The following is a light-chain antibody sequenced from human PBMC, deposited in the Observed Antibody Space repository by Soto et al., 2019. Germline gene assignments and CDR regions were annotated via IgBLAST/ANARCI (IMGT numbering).Light chain of an antibody. CDR2: GAS. CDR3: LHHGSSLWT. J-gene: IGKJ1*01. V-gene: IGKV3-20*01. Sequence: EIVLTQSPGTLSLSPWERATLSCRASQSVSNNYLAWYQQKPGQAPRLLIYGASNRATGIPDRFSGSGSGTDFTLTISRLEPEDFAMYYCLHHGSSLWTFGQGTKVDIK. CDR1: QSVSNNY.